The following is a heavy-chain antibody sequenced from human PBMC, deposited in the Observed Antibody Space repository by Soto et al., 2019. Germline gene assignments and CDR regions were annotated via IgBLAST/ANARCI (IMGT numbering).Heavy chain of an antibody. CDR3: AKAIPAEYQLLIYYYVGMGV. CDR2: ITSSGGST. Sequence: MRLSCAASGFTFSSYAMSWVRQAPGKGLEWVSAITSSGGSTYYADSVKGRFTISRDNSKNTLYLQMNSLRAEDTAVYYCAKAIPAEYQLLIYYYVGMGVWGQGTTVTVSS. CDR1: GFTFSSYA. J-gene: IGHJ6*02. D-gene: IGHD2-2*01. V-gene: IGHV3-23*01.